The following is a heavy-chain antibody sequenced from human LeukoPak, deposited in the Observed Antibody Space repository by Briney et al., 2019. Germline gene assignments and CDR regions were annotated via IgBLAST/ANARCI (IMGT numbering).Heavy chain of an antibody. CDR1: GGSINSGGYY. D-gene: IGHD3-16*01. V-gene: IGHV4-31*03. CDR3: ARETLGERYFDY. J-gene: IGHJ4*02. Sequence: SQTLSLTCTVSGGSINSGGYYWSWIRQHPGKGLEWIGYIYYSGSTYYNPSPKSRVTISVDTSKNQFSLKLSSVTAADTAVYYCARETLGERYFDYWGQGTLVTVSS. CDR2: IYYSGST.